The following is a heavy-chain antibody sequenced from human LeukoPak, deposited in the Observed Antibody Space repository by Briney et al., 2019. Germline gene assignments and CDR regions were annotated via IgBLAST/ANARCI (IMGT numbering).Heavy chain of an antibody. CDR1: GFTLSSYE. J-gene: IGHJ4*02. CDR2: ISSSGSTI. Sequence: GGSLRLSCAASGFTLSSYEMNWVRQAPGKGLEWVSYISSSGSTIYYADSVKGRFTISRDNAKNSLYLQMNSLRAEDTAVYYCARDFIWFGESYFDYWGQGTLVTVSS. CDR3: ARDFIWFGESYFDY. D-gene: IGHD3-10*01. V-gene: IGHV3-48*03.